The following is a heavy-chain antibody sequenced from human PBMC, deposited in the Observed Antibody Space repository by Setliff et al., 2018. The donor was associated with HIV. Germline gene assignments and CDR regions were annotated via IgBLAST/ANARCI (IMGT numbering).Heavy chain of an antibody. CDR1: GTSFSDHY. J-gene: IGHJ5*02. Sequence: ETLSLTCSVYGTSFSDHYWSWVRQTPGKGLEWIGYIYTTGSTNYNPSLKSRVTISVDTSKNQFSLKLASVTAADTAVYFCARRSDWFDPWGQGTLVTVSS. CDR2: IYTTGST. V-gene: IGHV4-4*09. CDR3: ARRSDWFDP.